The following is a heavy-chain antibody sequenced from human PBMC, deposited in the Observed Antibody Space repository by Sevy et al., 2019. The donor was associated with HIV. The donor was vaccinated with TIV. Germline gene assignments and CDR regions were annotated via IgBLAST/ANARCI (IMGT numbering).Heavy chain of an antibody. V-gene: IGHV4-39*01. Sequence: SETLSLTCTVSGGSISSSSYYWGWIRQPPGKGLEWIGSIYYSGSTYYNPSLKSRVTISVDTSKNQFSLKLSSVTAADTDVYYCARLYDSSGYYWENYFDYWGQGTLVTVSS. CDR1: GGSISSSSYY. D-gene: IGHD3-22*01. J-gene: IGHJ4*02. CDR3: ARLYDSSGYYWENYFDY. CDR2: IYYSGST.